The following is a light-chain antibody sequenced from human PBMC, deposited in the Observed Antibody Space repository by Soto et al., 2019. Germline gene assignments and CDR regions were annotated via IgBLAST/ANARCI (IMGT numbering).Light chain of an antibody. V-gene: IGLV2-18*02. CDR3: YSYTSSSTYV. Sequence: QSALTQPPSVSGSPGQSVTISCTETSSDVGGYNRVSWYQQPPGTAPKLVIYEVIHRPSGVPARFSGSKSGNTASLTISGLQAEDEADYYCYSYTSSSTYVFGTGTKVTVL. CDR1: SSDVGGYNR. CDR2: EVI. J-gene: IGLJ1*01.